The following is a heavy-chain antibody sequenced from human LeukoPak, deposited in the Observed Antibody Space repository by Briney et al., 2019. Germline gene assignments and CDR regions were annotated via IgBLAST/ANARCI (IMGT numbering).Heavy chain of an antibody. V-gene: IGHV2-5*02. CDR3: VHRTSGYNFDY. CDR2: IYGDDDK. D-gene: IGHD5-12*01. J-gene: IGHJ4*02. CDR1: GFSLSTSGVG. Sequence: SGPTLVKPTQTLTLTCTVSGFSLSTSGVGVGWIRQPPGKALEWLALIYGDDDKRYSPSLKSRLTITKDTSKNQMVLTMTNMDPVDTATYYCVHRTSGYNFDYWGQGTPVTVSS.